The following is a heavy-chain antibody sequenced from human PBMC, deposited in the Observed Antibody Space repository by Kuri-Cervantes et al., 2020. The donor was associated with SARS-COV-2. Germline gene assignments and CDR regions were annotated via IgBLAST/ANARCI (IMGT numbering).Heavy chain of an antibody. CDR2: ISYDGSNK. CDR3: ARDLDTVTTLYYFDY. D-gene: IGHD4-17*01. Sequence: GGSLRLSCAASGSTFSSYAMHWVRQAPGKGLEWVAVISYDGSNKYYADSVKGRFTISRDNSKNTLYLQMNSLRAEDTAVYYCARDLDTVTTLYYFDYWGQGTLVTVSS. V-gene: IGHV3-30-3*01. CDR1: GSTFSSYA. J-gene: IGHJ4*02.